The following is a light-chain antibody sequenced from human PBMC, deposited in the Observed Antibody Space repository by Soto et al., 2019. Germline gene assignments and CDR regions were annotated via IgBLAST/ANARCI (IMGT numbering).Light chain of an antibody. CDR1: GSDVGNYNL. J-gene: IGLJ1*01. CDR2: EGT. CDR3: CSYAGSYTDV. Sequence: QSALTQPASVAGSPGQSITISCTGTGSDVGNYNLLSWYQQHPGKAPKLIISEGTKRPSGVSNRFSGSGSGNTASLTISGLQAEDEADYYCCSYAGSYTDVFGTGTKLTVL. V-gene: IGLV2-23*01.